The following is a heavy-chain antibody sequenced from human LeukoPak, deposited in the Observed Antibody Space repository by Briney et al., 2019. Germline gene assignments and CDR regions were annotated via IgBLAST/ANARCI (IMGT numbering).Heavy chain of an antibody. V-gene: IGHV1-24*01. D-gene: IGHD3-22*01. J-gene: IGHJ4*02. Sequence: ASVKVSCKVSGYTLTELSMHWVRQAPGKGLEWMGGFDPEDGETIYAQKLQGRVTMTTDTSTSTAYMELRSLRSDDTAVYYCARDLSYYDSSGYSTTLSYFDYWGQGTLVTVSS. CDR2: FDPEDGET. CDR3: ARDLSYYDSSGYSTTLSYFDY. CDR1: GYTLTELS.